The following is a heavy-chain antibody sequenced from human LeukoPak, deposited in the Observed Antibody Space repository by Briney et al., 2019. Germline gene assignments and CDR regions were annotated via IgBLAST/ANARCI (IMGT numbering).Heavy chain of an antibody. CDR2: INPSGGST. CDR3: ASGPGRYYYDSSGYRLDY. D-gene: IGHD3-22*01. J-gene: IGHJ4*02. Sequence: ASVKVSCKASGYTFTSYYMHWMRQAPGQGLEWMGIINPSGGSTSYAQKFQGRVTMTRDTSTSTVYMELSSLRSEDTAVYYCASGPGRYYYDSSGYRLDYWGQGTLVTVSS. CDR1: GYTFTSYY. V-gene: IGHV1-46*01.